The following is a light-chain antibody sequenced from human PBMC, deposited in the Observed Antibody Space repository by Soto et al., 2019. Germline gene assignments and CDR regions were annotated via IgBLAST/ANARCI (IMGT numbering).Light chain of an antibody. V-gene: IGKV3-20*01. CDR1: QSVSSSN. CDR2: GAS. CDR3: HQYGSSPQT. Sequence: EIVLTQSPGTLSLSPGERATLSCRATQSVSSSNLAWYQQKPGQAPRILIYGASSRATGIPDRFSGSGSGREFTLTINGLEPEDSAVYYCHQYGSSPQTFGQGTKVEIK. J-gene: IGKJ1*01.